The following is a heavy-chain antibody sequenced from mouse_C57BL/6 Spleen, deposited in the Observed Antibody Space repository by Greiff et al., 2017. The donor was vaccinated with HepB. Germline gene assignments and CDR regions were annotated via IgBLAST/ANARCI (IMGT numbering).Heavy chain of an antibody. CDR2: FYPGSGSI. CDR3: ARHEVGDSPFAY. Sequence: QVHVKQSGAELVKPGASVKLSCKASGYTFTEYTIHWVKQRSGQGLEWIGWFYPGSGSIKYNEKFKDKATLTADKSSSTVYMELSRLTSEDSAVYFCARHEVGDSPFAYWGQGTLVTVSA. J-gene: IGHJ3*01. D-gene: IGHD2-13*01. CDR1: GYTFTEYT. V-gene: IGHV1-62-2*01.